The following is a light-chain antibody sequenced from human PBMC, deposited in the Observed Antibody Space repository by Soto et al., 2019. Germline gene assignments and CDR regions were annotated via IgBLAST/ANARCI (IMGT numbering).Light chain of an antibody. CDR2: DVS. CDR3: SSYPGPSTHV. J-gene: IGLJ1*01. V-gene: IGLV2-14*01. Sequence: QSALTQPASLSGSHGQSITISCTGTSSDVGGYNFVSWYQQHPGKAPKLIIYDVSNRPSGVSYRFSGSKSGNTASLTISGLQAEDEADYYCSSYPGPSTHVFGPGTKLTVL. CDR1: SSDVGGYNF.